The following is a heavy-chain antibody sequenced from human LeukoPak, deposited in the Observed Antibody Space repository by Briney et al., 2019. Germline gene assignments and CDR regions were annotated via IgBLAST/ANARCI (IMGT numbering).Heavy chain of an antibody. V-gene: IGHV4-39*07. Sequence: SETLSLTCAVSGGSISSSIHYWAWIRQPPGKGLEWIGSLYYSGTTYSNPSLKSRVTISVDTSKNQFSLKLSSVTAADTAVYYCARGMYYYYYYMDVWGKGTTVTVSS. CDR1: GGSISSSIHY. CDR2: LYYSGTT. J-gene: IGHJ6*03. CDR3: ARGMYYYYYYMDV.